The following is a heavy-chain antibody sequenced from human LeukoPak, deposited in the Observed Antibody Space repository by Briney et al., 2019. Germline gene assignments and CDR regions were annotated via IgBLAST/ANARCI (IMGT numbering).Heavy chain of an antibody. V-gene: IGHV3-74*01. CDR1: GFTFSGFW. Sequence: GGSLRLSCAASGFTFSGFWMHWVRQAPGKGLVWVSCISFDGSDATYADSVKGRFTISRDNAKNSLYLQMNSLRAEDTAVYYCARDSLWMEDRFDYWGQGTLVTVSS. CDR3: ARDSLWMEDRFDY. D-gene: IGHD5-12*01. J-gene: IGHJ4*02. CDR2: ISFDGSDA.